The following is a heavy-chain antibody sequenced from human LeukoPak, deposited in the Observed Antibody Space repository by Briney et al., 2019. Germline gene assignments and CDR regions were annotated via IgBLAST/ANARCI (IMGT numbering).Heavy chain of an antibody. Sequence: ASVKVSCKASGYIFTGYYMHWVRQAPGQGLEWMGWINPNSGDTNYAQKFQGRVTMTRDTSISTAYMELSRLRSDDTAVYYCARVRYRLAETYIDYWGQGALVTVSS. CDR2: INPNSGDT. D-gene: IGHD3-16*01. V-gene: IGHV1-2*02. CDR1: GYIFTGYY. CDR3: ARVRYRLAETYIDY. J-gene: IGHJ4*02.